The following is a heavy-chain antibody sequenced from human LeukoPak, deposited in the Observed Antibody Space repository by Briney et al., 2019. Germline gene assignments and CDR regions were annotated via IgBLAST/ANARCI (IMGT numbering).Heavy chain of an antibody. D-gene: IGHD4-11*01. CDR1: GGSITSGSYY. CDR2: IYTSGST. J-gene: IGHJ4*02. Sequence: ASETLSLTCTVSGGSITSGSYYWSWIRQPAGKGLEWIGRIYTSGSTNYNPSLKSRVTISVDTSKNQFSLKLSSVTAADTAVYYCASRLPTTVTTGDSTDYWGQGTLVTVSS. V-gene: IGHV4-61*02. CDR3: ASRLPTTVTTGDSTDY.